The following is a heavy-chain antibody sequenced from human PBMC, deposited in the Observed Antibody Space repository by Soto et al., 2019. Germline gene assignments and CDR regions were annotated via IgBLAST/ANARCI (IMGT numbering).Heavy chain of an antibody. CDR1: GYTFTSYG. Sequence: QVQLVQSGAEVKKPGASVKVSCKASGYTFTSYGISWVRQAPGQGLEWMGWISAYNGNTNYAQKLQGRVTMTTDTSTSTAYMELRSVRADDTAVYYCASGAMGRGVIMKLNWFDPWGQGTLVTVSS. D-gene: IGHD3-10*01. CDR2: ISAYNGNT. V-gene: IGHV1-18*01. CDR3: ASGAMGRGVIMKLNWFDP. J-gene: IGHJ5*02.